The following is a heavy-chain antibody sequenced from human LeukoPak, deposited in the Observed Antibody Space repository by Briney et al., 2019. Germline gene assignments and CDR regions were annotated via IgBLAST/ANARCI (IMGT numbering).Heavy chain of an antibody. CDR2: IYSGASA. D-gene: IGHD6-19*01. V-gene: IGHV3-53*01. J-gene: IGHJ5*02. CDR1: GFTVSSKY. CDR3: AKDLSRSVAADWFDP. Sequence: GGSLRLSCEASGFTVSSKYMAWVRQAPGKGLEWVSVIYSGASAYYADSVKGRFTISRDNSKNTLYLQMTNLRAADTAVYYCAKDLSRSVAADWFDPWDQGSLVAVSS.